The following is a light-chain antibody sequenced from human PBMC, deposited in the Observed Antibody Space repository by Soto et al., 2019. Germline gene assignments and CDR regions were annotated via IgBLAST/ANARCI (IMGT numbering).Light chain of an antibody. CDR2: DVN. V-gene: IGLV2-11*01. CDR3: CSYAGSYAYV. Sequence: QSVLTPPRSVSGSPGQSVTISCTGTSSDVGGYNYVSWYQQHPGKAPKLMIYDVNKRPSGVPDRFSGSKSGNTASLTISGLQAEDEADYYCCSYAGSYAYVFGTGTKLTVL. CDR1: SSDVGGYNY. J-gene: IGLJ1*01.